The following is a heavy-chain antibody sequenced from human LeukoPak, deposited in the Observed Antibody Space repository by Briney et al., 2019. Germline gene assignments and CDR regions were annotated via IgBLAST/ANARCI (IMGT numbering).Heavy chain of an antibody. CDR1: GFTFSSYA. CDR3: AKQGYYYDSSGYVRLDACDI. CDR2: ISGSGGST. D-gene: IGHD3-22*01. J-gene: IGHJ3*02. V-gene: IGHV3-23*01. Sequence: GGSLRLSCAASGFTFSSYAMSWLPQAPGKGLEWVSAISGSGGSTYYADSVKGRFTISRDNSKNTLYLQMNRLRAEDTAVYYCAKQGYYYDSSGYVRLDACDIWGQGTMVTVSS.